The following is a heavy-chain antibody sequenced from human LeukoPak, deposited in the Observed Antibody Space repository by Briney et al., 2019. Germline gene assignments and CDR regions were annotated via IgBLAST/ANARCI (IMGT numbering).Heavy chain of an antibody. V-gene: IGHV3-23*01. Sequence: GGSLRLSCAASGFTFSSYAMSWVRQAPGKGLEWVSAISGSGGSTYYADSVKGRFTISSDNSKNTLYLQMNSLRAEDTAVYYCAKGGNYGDYYYYYGMDVWGQGTTVTVSS. J-gene: IGHJ6*02. CDR1: GFTFSSYA. D-gene: IGHD4-17*01. CDR2: ISGSGGST. CDR3: AKGGNYGDYYYYYGMDV.